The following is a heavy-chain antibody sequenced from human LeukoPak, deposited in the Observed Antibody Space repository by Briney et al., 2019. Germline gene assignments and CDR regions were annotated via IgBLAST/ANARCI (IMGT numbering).Heavy chain of an antibody. CDR3: ARDLAGGVGGDY. D-gene: IGHD6-13*01. V-gene: IGHV3-33*01. Sequence: PGRSLRLSCAASGFSFSNFGMHWVRQAPGKGLEWVAVLWYDGSNKYYADSVKGRFTISRDNSKNTLYLQMNSLRAEDTAVYYCARDLAGGVGGDYWGQGTLVTVSS. CDR2: LWYDGSNK. CDR1: GFSFSNFG. J-gene: IGHJ4*02.